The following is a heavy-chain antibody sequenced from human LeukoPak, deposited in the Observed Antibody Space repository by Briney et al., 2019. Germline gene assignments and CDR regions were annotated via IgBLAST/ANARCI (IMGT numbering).Heavy chain of an antibody. CDR1: GGSFSGYY. D-gene: IGHD3-3*01. CDR2: INHSGST. V-gene: IGHV4-34*01. CDR3: ARVIGDSGDYFDY. J-gene: IGHJ4*02. Sequence: NPSETLSLTCAVYGGSFSGYYWSWIRQPPGKGLEWIGEINHSGSTNCSPSLKSRVTISVDTSKNQFSLKLSSVTAADTAVYYCARVIGDSGDYFDYWGQGTLVTVSS.